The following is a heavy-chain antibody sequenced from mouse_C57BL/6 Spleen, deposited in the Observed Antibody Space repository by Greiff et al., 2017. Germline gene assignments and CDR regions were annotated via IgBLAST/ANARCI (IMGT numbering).Heavy chain of an antibody. CDR3: ARGGLLGGYYAMDD. J-gene: IGHJ4*01. CDR2: IDPSDSYT. CDR1: GYTFTSYW. V-gene: IGHV1-69*01. D-gene: IGHD2-3*01. Sequence: VQLQQPGAELVMPGASVKLSCKASGYTFTSYWMHWVKQRPGQGLEWIGEIDPSDSYTNYNQKFKGKSTLTVDKSSSTAYMQLSSLTSEDSAVYYCARGGLLGGYYAMDDWGQGTSVTVSS.